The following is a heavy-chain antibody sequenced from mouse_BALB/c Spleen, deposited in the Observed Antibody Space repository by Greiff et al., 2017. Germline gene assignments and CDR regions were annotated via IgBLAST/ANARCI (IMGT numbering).Heavy chain of an antibody. CDR1: GFSLTGYG. V-gene: IGHV2-6-7*01. Sequence: VQLQESGPGLVAPSQSLSITCTVSGFSLTGYGVNWVRQPPGKGLEWLGMIWGDGSTDYNSALKSRLSISKDNSKSQVFLKMNSLQTDDTARYYCARGWLLRTYYYAMDYWGQGTSVTVSS. CDR2: IWGDGST. D-gene: IGHD2-3*01. J-gene: IGHJ4*01. CDR3: ARGWLLRTYYYAMDY.